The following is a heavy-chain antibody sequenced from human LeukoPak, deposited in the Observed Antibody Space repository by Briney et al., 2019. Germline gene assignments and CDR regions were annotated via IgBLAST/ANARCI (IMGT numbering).Heavy chain of an antibody. D-gene: IGHD3-10*01. Sequence: GGSLRLSCAASGFTVSSNYVSWVRQAPGKGLEWVSVIYSGGSTYYADSVKGRFTISRDNSKNTLYLQMNSLRAEDTAVYYCARSMVRGVIIPDAFDIWGQGTMVTVSS. CDR1: GFTVSSNY. J-gene: IGHJ3*02. CDR3: ARSMVRGVIIPDAFDI. V-gene: IGHV3-53*01. CDR2: IYSGGST.